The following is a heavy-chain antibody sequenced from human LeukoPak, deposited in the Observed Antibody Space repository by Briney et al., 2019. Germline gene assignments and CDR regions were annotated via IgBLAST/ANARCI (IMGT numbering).Heavy chain of an antibody. CDR1: GGSISSGDYY. CDR2: IYYSGSS. D-gene: IGHD4-17*01. Sequence: RSSQTLSLTCTVSGGSISSGDYYWGWIRQPPGKGLEWIGYIYYSGSSYYIPSLKSRVTMSVDTSKNQFSLRLSSVTAADTAVYYCARQIYGDLYYFDYWGQGTLVTVSS. CDR3: ARQIYGDLYYFDY. V-gene: IGHV4-30-4*01. J-gene: IGHJ4*02.